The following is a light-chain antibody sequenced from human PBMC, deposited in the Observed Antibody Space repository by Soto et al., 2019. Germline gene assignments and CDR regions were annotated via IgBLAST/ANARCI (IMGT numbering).Light chain of an antibody. J-gene: IGLJ1*01. CDR1: SSDIGGSNY. V-gene: IGLV2-14*01. CDR3: SSYRITNVV. CDR2: EVT. Sequence: QSALTQPASVSGSPGQSITISCTGTSSDIGGSNYVSWYQQHPGKAPKLIIYEVTNRPSGVSDRFSGSKSDNTASLIISGLQAEDEDHYYCSSYRITNVVLGSGTKVTVL.